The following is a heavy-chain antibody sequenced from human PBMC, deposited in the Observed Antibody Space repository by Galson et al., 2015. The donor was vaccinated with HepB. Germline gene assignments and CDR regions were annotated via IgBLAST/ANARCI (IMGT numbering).Heavy chain of an antibody. D-gene: IGHD1-26*01. CDR3: TRGPWGGSFQVYYFDS. CDR1: GFTFGDYS. CDR2: IRSKSYGGTT. J-gene: IGHJ4*02. V-gene: IGHV3-49*03. Sequence: SLRLSCAASGFTFGDYSMSWFRQAPGKGLEWVGFIRSKSYGGTTEYAASVKGRFTISRDDSKSIAYLQMNSLRTEDTAVYFCTRGPWGGSFQVYYFDSWGQGTLVTVSS.